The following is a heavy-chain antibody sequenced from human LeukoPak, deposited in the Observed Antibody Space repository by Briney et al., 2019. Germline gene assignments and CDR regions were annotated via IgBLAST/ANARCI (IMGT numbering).Heavy chain of an antibody. CDR2: INSDESST. D-gene: IGHD6-19*01. CDR1: GSTFISYW. J-gene: IGHJ4*02. Sequence: LTLARAPSGSTFISYWTHSVRPAPGKRRGWVSRINSDESSTSYADSVKGRFTISRDNAKNTLYLQMTSLRAEDTAVYYCALSSLTFSNGWYGYWGQGTLVTVSS. V-gene: IGHV3-74*01. CDR3: ALSSLTFSNGWYGY.